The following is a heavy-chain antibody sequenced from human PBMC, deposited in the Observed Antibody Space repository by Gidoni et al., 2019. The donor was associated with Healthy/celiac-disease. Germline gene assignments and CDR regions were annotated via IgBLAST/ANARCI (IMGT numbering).Heavy chain of an antibody. Sequence: QVQLVESGGGVVQPGRSLRLSCAASGFTFSSYGMHWVRQAPGKGLEWVAVISYDGSNKYYADSVKGRFTISRDNSKNTLYLQMNSLRAEDTAVYYCAKSPASGHYSSSSWGQGTLVTVSS. CDR1: GFTFSSYG. V-gene: IGHV3-30*18. J-gene: IGHJ5*02. CDR2: ISYDGSNK. CDR3: AKSPASGHYSSSS. D-gene: IGHD6-13*01.